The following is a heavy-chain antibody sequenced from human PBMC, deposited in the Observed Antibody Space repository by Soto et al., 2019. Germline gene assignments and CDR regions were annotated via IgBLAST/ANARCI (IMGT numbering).Heavy chain of an antibody. CDR1: GGSFSGYY. Sequence: QVQLQQWGAGLLKPSETLSLTCAVYGGSFSGYYWSWIRQPPGKGLEWIGGINPSGSTNYNPSLKSRVTISVDTSKNQVSLKLSSVTAADTAVYYCARARRSFYYDSSGSAYFDYWGQGTLVTVSS. CDR2: INPSGST. CDR3: ARARRSFYYDSSGSAYFDY. D-gene: IGHD3-22*01. J-gene: IGHJ4*02. V-gene: IGHV4-34*01.